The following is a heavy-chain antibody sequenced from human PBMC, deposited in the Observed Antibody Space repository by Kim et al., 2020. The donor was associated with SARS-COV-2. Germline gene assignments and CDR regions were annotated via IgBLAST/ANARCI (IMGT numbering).Heavy chain of an antibody. D-gene: IGHD4-17*01. V-gene: IGHV3-15*01. CDR2: IKSKTDGGTT. CDR1: GFTFSNAW. J-gene: IGHJ6*02. Sequence: GGSLRLSCAASGFTFSNAWMSWVRQAPGKGLEWVGRIKSKTDGGTTDYAAPVKGRFTISRDDSKNTLYLQMNSLKTEDTAVYYCTATIRQFLPGFTVTTFLDYYYYGMDVWGQGTTVTVSS. CDR3: TATIRQFLPGFTVTTFLDYYYYGMDV.